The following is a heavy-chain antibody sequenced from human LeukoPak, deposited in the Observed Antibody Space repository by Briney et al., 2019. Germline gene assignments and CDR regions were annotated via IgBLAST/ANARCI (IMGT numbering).Heavy chain of an antibody. CDR2: IYYSGST. V-gene: IGHV4-30-4*01. Sequence: PSETLSLTCTVSGGSISSGDYYWSWIRQPPGKGLEWIGYIYYSGSTYYNPSLKSRVTISVDTSKNQFSLKLSSVTAADTAVYHCARSTYCGGDCYFYYYYYGMDVWGQGTTVTVSS. J-gene: IGHJ6*02. CDR1: GGSISSGDYY. D-gene: IGHD2-21*02. CDR3: ARSTYCGGDCYFYYYYYGMDV.